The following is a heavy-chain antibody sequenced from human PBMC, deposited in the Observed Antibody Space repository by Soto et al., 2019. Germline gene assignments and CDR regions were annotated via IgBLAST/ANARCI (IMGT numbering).Heavy chain of an antibody. Sequence: QVQLVESGGGVVQPGRSLRLSCAASGFTFSSYGMHWVRQAPGKGLEWVAVISYDGSNKYYADSVKGRFTISRDNYKNTLYLQMNSLRAEVTAVDYCAKARDGATPVDYWGQGTLVTVSS. J-gene: IGHJ4*02. D-gene: IGHD2-15*01. V-gene: IGHV3-30*18. CDR1: GFTFSSYG. CDR3: AKARDGATPVDY. CDR2: ISYDGSNK.